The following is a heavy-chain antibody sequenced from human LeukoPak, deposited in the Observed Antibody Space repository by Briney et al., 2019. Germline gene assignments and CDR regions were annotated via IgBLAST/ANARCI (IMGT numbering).Heavy chain of an antibody. CDR1: GGSFSGYY. V-gene: IGHV4-34*01. CDR2: INHSGST. CDR3: ARGDANYDFWSGYYTSYYYMDV. D-gene: IGHD3-3*01. Sequence: SETLSLTCAVYGGSFSGYYWSWIRQPPGKGLEWIGEINHSGSTNYNPSLKSRVTISVGTSKNQFSLKLSSVTAADTAVYYCARGDANYDFWSGYYTSYYYMDVWGKGTTVTVSS. J-gene: IGHJ6*03.